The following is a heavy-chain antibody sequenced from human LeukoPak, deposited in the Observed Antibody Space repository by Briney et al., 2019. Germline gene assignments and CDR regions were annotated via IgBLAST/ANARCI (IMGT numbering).Heavy chain of an antibody. Sequence: GGSLRLSCAASGFSFSNYWMHWVRQAPGKGLVWVTRMNSDGSATYYADSVQGRFTISRDNAKNTLYLQVNSPRAEDTAMYFCAKGPNYFDSWGQGTLVTVSS. CDR1: GFSFSNYW. CDR2: MNSDGSAT. CDR3: AKGPNYFDS. J-gene: IGHJ4*02. V-gene: IGHV3-74*01.